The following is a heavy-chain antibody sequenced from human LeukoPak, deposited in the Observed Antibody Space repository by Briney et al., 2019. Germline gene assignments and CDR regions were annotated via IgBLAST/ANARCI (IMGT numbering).Heavy chain of an antibody. CDR1: GVSISSSSCY. Sequence: SETLSLTCTVSGVSISSSSCYWGWIRQPPGKWLEWIGNIYDSGSTYYNPSLKSRVTISVDTSKNQFSLKLNSVTAADTAVYYCARRNGGSSNFDYWGQGTLVTVSS. CDR2: IYDSGST. D-gene: IGHD1-26*01. CDR3: ARRNGGSSNFDY. J-gene: IGHJ4*02. V-gene: IGHV4-39*01.